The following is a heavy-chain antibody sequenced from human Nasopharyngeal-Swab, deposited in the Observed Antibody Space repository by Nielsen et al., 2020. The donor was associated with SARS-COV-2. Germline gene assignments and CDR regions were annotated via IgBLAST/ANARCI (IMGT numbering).Heavy chain of an antibody. CDR3: ARDARSITMVRGVIYNWFDP. CDR1: GFTFSSYE. Sequence: GESLKISCAASGFTFSSYEMNWVRQAPGKGLEWVSYISSSGSTIYYADSVKGRFTISRDNAKNSLYLQMNSLRAGDTAVYYCARDARSITMVRGVIYNWFDPWGQGTLVTVSS. V-gene: IGHV3-48*03. J-gene: IGHJ5*02. D-gene: IGHD3-10*01. CDR2: ISSSGSTI.